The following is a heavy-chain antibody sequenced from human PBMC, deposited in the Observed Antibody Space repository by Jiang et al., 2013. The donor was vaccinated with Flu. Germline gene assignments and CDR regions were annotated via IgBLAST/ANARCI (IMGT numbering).Heavy chain of an antibody. Sequence: VDSVKGRFTVSRDNAKKSLYLQMNSLRAEDTAVYYCARSLRFLEWLSPPFYAMDVWGQGTTVTVSS. CDR3: ARSLRFLEWLSPPFYAMDV. V-gene: IGHV3-7*01. J-gene: IGHJ6*02. D-gene: IGHD3-3*01.